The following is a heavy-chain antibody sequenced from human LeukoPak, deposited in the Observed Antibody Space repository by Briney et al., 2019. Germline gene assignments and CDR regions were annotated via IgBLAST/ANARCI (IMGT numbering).Heavy chain of an antibody. D-gene: IGHD5-18*01. V-gene: IGHV3-33*01. CDR2: IWYDGSNK. J-gene: IGHJ4*02. CDR3: ARDVDTAMDFFDY. CDR1: GFTFSSYG. Sequence: PGRSLRLSCAASGFTFSSYGMHWVRQAPGKGLEWVAVIWYDGSNKYYADSVKGRFTISRDNSKNTLYLQMNSLRAEGTAVYYCARDVDTAMDFFDYWGQGTLVTVSS.